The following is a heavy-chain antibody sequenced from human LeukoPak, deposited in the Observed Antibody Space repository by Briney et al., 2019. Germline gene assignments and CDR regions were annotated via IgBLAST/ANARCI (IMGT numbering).Heavy chain of an antibody. Sequence: SETLSLTCTVSGDSISSSYWSWIRQPPGKGLEWIGFIYYTGSTNYNPSLKSRVTISVDTSKNQFSLKLSSVTAADTAVYYCAQGSSNWANFDYWGQGTLVTVSS. D-gene: IGHD4-11*01. CDR1: GDSISSSY. V-gene: IGHV4-59*01. CDR3: AQGSSNWANFDY. CDR2: IYYTGST. J-gene: IGHJ4*02.